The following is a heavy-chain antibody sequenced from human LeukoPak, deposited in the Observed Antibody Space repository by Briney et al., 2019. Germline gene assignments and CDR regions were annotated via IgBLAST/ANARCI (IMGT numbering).Heavy chain of an antibody. CDR2: ISAYNGNT. J-gene: IGHJ3*02. Sequence: ASVKVSCKASGYTFTSYGISWVRQAPGQGLEWMGWISAYNGNTNYAQKLQGRVTMTTDTSTSTAYMELRSLRSDDTAVYYCARGRPYYYDSSGYIDAFDIWGQGTMVTVSS. V-gene: IGHV1-18*01. CDR3: ARGRPYYYDSSGYIDAFDI. D-gene: IGHD3-22*01. CDR1: GYTFTSYG.